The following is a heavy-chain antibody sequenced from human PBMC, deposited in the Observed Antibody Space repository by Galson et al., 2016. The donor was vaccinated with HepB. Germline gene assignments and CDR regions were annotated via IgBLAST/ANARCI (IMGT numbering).Heavy chain of an antibody. D-gene: IGHD2-21*02. CDR2: ISKDGTNK. CDR3: VSSWVEDCGGDCFRMGGFDY. J-gene: IGHJ4*02. CDR1: GFTFSTYG. Sequence: SLRLSCAASGFTFSTYGMHWVRQAPGKGLEWVAVISKDGTNKYSTDSVKGRFTISRDNSGNTLFLQMNSLRPEDTAVYYCVSSWVEDCGGDCFRMGGFDYWGQGALVTVSS. V-gene: IGHV3-30*03.